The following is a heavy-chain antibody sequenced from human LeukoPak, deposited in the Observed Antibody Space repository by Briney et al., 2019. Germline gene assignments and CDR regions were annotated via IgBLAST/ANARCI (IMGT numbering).Heavy chain of an antibody. CDR1: GYSFTTYW. J-gene: IGHJ3*02. V-gene: IGHV5-51*01. Sequence: GESLKISCKGSGYSFTTYWIGWVRQMPGKGLEWMGIIYPGDSDTRYNPSFQGQVTISADKSISTAYLQWSSLKASDTAMYYCARLGYDSSGYYYGSVFDIWGLGTMLTVSS. D-gene: IGHD3-22*01. CDR3: ARLGYDSSGYYYGSVFDI. CDR2: IYPGDSDT.